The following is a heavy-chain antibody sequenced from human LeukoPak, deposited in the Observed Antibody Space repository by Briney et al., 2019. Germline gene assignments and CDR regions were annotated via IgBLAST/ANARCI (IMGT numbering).Heavy chain of an antibody. J-gene: IGHJ4*02. CDR3: ARDLSLGYCSGGSCYYFDY. D-gene: IGHD2-15*01. CDR1: GFTFSGYW. Sequence: PGGSLRLSCAASGFTFSGYWMSWVRQAPGKGLEWVANIKQDGSEKYYVDSVKGRFTISRDNAKNSLYLQMNSLRAEDTAVYYCARDLSLGYCSGGSCYYFDYWGQGTLVTVSS. V-gene: IGHV3-7*01. CDR2: IKQDGSEK.